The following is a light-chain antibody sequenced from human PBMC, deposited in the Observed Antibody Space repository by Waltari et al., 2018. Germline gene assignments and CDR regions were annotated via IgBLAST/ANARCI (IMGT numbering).Light chain of an antibody. CDR2: DAF. CDR1: QSISNY. CDR3: QQRDNWPPGLT. V-gene: IGKV3-11*01. Sequence: EIVLTQSPGTLSLSPGERATLSCRASQSISNYLGWYQQKPGQAPRLLSYDAFRRPTGIPARFSGIGSGTEFTLTISSLEPEDFAIYYCQQRDNWPPGLTFGGGTKVEIK. J-gene: IGKJ4*01.